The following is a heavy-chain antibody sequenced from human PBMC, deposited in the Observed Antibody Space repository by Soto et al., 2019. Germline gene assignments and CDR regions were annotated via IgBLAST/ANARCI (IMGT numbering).Heavy chain of an antibody. CDR2: IHRNGYT. D-gene: IGHD2-2*01. CDR3: ARGPSTSTIGTFDI. Sequence: SETLSLTCNVSGGPISAFYWNWIRQPAGKGLEWIGRIHRNGYTDYNPSLNSRVSMSVDTSRNQFSLQLHAATAADTARYFCARGPSTSTIGTFDIWGQGIMVTVSS. J-gene: IGHJ3*02. V-gene: IGHV4-4*07. CDR1: GGPISAFY.